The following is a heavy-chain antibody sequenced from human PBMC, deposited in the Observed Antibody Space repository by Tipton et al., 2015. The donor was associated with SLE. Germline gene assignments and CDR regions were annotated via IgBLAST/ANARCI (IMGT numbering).Heavy chain of an antibody. CDR3: ARDGGNWAAAALGY. D-gene: IGHD6-13*01. CDR1: GYSISSGYY. V-gene: IGHV4-38-2*02. CDR2: IHHSGLT. J-gene: IGHJ4*02. Sequence: TLSLTCAVSGYSISSGYYWGWFRQPPGKGLEWIGSIHHSGLTYYNPSLKSRVTISVDTSKNQFSLKLSSVTAADTAVYYCARDGGNWAAAALGYWGQGTLVTVSS.